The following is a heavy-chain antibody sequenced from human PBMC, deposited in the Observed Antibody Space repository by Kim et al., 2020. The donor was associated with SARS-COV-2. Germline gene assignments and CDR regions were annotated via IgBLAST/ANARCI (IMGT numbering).Heavy chain of an antibody. D-gene: IGHD6-13*01. Sequence: GGSLRLSCAASGFTFDDYAMHWVRQAPGKGLEWVSGISWNSGSIGYADSVKGRFTISRDNAKNSLYLQMNSLRAEDTALYYCAKSLYSSSWYLGNWGQGT. CDR1: GFTFDDYA. V-gene: IGHV3-9*01. J-gene: IGHJ4*02. CDR2: ISWNSGSI. CDR3: AKSLYSSSWYLGN.